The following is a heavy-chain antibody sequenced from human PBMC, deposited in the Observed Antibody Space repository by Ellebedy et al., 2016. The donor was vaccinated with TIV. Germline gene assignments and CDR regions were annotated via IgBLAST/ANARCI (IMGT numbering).Heavy chain of an antibody. D-gene: IGHD3-3*01. Sequence: GESLKISCAASGITVSAYWMHWVRQAPGKGLEWVSRIANDGSGTSYADSVKGRFIISRDSAKNTLYLQMNSLRSEDTAVYYCAKERSEVGVPLFDYWGRGTLVTVSS. J-gene: IGHJ4*02. CDR2: IANDGSGT. CDR1: GITVSAYW. V-gene: IGHV3-74*01. CDR3: AKERSEVGVPLFDY.